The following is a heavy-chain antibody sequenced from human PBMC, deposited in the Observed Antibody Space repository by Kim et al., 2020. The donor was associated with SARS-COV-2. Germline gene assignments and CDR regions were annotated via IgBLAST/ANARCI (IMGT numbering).Heavy chain of an antibody. CDR1: GYTFTSYG. Sequence: ASVKVSCKASGYTFTSYGISWVRQAPGQGLEWMGWISAYNGNTNYAQKLQGRVTMTTDTSTSTAYMELRSLRSDDTAVYYCARVGYGIVVVMPSHSHGEYYYYGMDVWGQGTTVTVSS. D-gene: IGHD3-22*01. V-gene: IGHV1-18*04. J-gene: IGHJ6*02. CDR2: ISAYNGNT. CDR3: ARVGYGIVVVMPSHSHGEYYYYGMDV.